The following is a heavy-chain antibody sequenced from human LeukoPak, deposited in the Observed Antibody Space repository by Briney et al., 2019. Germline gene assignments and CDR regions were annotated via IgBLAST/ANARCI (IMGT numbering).Heavy chain of an antibody. J-gene: IGHJ4*02. V-gene: IGHV3-48*01. D-gene: IGHD3-22*01. Sequence: PGGSLRLSCAASGFTFSRDSMNWVRQAPGKGLEWVSYISSSSSTIYYAGSVKGRFTISRDNAKNSLYLQMNSLRAEDTAVYYCARVAGGFYDSSGYDYWGQGTLVTVSS. CDR3: ARVAGGFYDSSGYDY. CDR1: GFTFSRDS. CDR2: ISSSSSTI.